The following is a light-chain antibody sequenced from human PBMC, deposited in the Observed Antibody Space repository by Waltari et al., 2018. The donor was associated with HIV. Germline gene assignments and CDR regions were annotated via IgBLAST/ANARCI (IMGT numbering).Light chain of an antibody. Sequence: EIVLTQSPATLAFTLGKTATLSCRASQSVSGYLAWYQQKPGQAPMLLIYDASNRATGIPARFSGSGSGTDFTLTISSLEPEDFAVYYCQQRSKGFGGGTKVEIK. V-gene: IGKV3-11*01. CDR2: DAS. J-gene: IGKJ4*01. CDR1: QSVSGY. CDR3: QQRSKG.